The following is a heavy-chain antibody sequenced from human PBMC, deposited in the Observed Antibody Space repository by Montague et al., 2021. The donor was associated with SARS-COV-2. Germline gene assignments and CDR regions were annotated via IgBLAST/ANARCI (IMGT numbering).Heavy chain of an antibody. J-gene: IGHJ5*02. CDR2: INHSGST. V-gene: IGHV4-34*01. CDR1: GGSISDGGYS. CDR3: ASLTLGYCSSTSCYSDWFDP. Sequence: SETLSLTCTVSGGSISDGGYSWTWIRQPPGKGLEWIGEINHSGSTNYNPSLKRRVTISVDTSKNQFSLKLSSVTAADTAVYYCASLTLGYCSSTSCYSDWFDPWGQGPLVPGSS. D-gene: IGHD2-2*02.